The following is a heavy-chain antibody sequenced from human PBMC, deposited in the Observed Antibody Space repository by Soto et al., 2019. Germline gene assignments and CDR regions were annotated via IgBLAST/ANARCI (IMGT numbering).Heavy chain of an antibody. Sequence: SETLSLTCTVSGGSISSYYWSWIRQPPGKGLEWIGYIYYSGSTNYNPSLKSRVTISVDKSKSQFSLKLNSVTAADSSVYFCARLEGLATISYYFDFWGQGALVTVSS. J-gene: IGHJ4*02. V-gene: IGHV4-59*08. D-gene: IGHD3-9*01. CDR2: IYYSGST. CDR1: GGSISSYY. CDR3: ARLEGLATISYYFDF.